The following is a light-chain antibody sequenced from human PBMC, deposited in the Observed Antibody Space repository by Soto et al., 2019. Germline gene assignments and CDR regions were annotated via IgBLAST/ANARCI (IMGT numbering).Light chain of an antibody. V-gene: IGLV2-8*01. Sequence: QPVLTQPPSWSGSPGQSVTISCTRTSSDVGGYNYVSWYQHHPGKAPKLIIYEVYKRPSGVPDRFSGSKSGNTAALTVSGLQAEDEADYYCSSYVGTNSYVFGTGTKVTVL. CDR1: SSDVGGYNY. J-gene: IGLJ1*01. CDR2: EVY. CDR3: SSYVGTNSYV.